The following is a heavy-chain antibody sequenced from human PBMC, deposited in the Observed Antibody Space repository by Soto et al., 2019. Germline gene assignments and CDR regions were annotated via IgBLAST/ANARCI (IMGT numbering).Heavy chain of an antibody. J-gene: IGHJ4*02. CDR2: ISGSGGST. CDR1: GFTFTNYA. Sequence: PVGSLRLSCAASGFTFTNYAMSWVRQAPGKGLEWVSSISGSGGSTYYADSVKGRFTISSDISKNTLYLQMNSLRAEDTAVYYCAKEISSTWFPLDYWGQGTLVTVSS. CDR3: AKEISSTWFPLDY. V-gene: IGHV3-23*01. D-gene: IGHD6-13*01.